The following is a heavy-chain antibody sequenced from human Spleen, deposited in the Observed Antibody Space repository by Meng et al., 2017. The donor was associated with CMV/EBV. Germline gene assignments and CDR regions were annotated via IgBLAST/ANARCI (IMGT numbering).Heavy chain of an antibody. CDR1: GFTFRSYI. V-gene: IGHV3-23*01. Sequence: GESLKISCAASGFTFRSYIMSWVRQAPGKGLEWVSALSGSGGYTYYADSVKGRFTISRDNSKNTLYLQMNSLRAEDTAVYYCAKDYRQYRWELLGYFDYWGQGTLVTVSS. CDR2: LSGSGGYT. CDR3: AKDYRQYRWELLGYFDY. J-gene: IGHJ4*02. D-gene: IGHD1-26*01.